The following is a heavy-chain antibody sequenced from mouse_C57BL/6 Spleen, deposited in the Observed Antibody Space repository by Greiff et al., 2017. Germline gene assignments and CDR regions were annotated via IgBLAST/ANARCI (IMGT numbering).Heavy chain of an antibody. D-gene: IGHD2-3*01. CDR3: ARWRDGHTRAMDY. CDR1: GYTFTSYW. CDR2: IDPSDSYT. J-gene: IGHJ4*01. V-gene: IGHV1-69*01. Sequence: VQLQQPGAELVMPGASVKLSCKASGYTFTSYWMHWVKQRPGQGLEWIGEIDPSDSYTNYNQKFKGKSTLTVDKSSSTAYMQLSSLTSEDSAVYYCARWRDGHTRAMDYWGQGTSVTVSS.